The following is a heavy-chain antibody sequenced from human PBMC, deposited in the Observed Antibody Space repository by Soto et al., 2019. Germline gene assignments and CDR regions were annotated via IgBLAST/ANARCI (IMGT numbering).Heavy chain of an antibody. CDR2: ISHSGST. Sequence: PSETLSLTXAVYGGSFSGYYWSWIRQPPGKGLEWIGEISHSGSTNYNPSLKSRVTMSVDTSKNQFSLKLSSVTAADTAVYYCGRGSLDYDFRSFFSDAFDIWGQGTMVTVSS. V-gene: IGHV4-34*01. D-gene: IGHD3-3*01. CDR3: GRGSLDYDFRSFFSDAFDI. J-gene: IGHJ3*02. CDR1: GGSFSGYY.